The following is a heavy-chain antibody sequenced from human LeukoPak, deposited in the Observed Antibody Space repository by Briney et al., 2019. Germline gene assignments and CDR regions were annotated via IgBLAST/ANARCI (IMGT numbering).Heavy chain of an antibody. CDR3: ARGHSSSPNWFDP. V-gene: IGHV3-7*04. CDR1: GFAFSSYW. J-gene: IGHJ5*02. D-gene: IGHD6-13*01. Sequence: GGSLRLSCAASGFAFSSYWMSWVRQAPGRGLEWVASIKQDGSEKYYVDSVKGRFTISRDNAKNSLYLQMNSLRAEDTAVYYCARGHSSSPNWFDPWGQGTLVTVSS. CDR2: IKQDGSEK.